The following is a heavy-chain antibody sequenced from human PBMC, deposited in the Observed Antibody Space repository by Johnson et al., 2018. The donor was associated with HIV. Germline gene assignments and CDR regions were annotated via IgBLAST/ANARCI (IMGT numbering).Heavy chain of an antibody. CDR3: ARVYYYDNKDGFDI. D-gene: IGHD3-22*01. V-gene: IGHV3-30*04. Sequence: QVLLVESGGGVVQPGRSLGLSCAASGFSFSSYAMHWVRQAPGKGLEWVASLSYDGSTKDYADSVKGRFTISRDISKNLLYLQMNSLRTEDTAVYYCARVYYYDNKDGFDILGQGTTVTVSS. J-gene: IGHJ3*02. CDR1: GFSFSSYA. CDR2: LSYDGSTK.